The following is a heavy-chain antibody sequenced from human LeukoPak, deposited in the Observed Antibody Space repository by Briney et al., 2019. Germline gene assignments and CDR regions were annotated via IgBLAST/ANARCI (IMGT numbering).Heavy chain of an antibody. CDR3: ATESPYFDY. Sequence: GRSLRLSCAASGFTFSSYAMNWVRQAPGKGLAWVSGINNSGGSTYYADSVKGRFTISRDNSKNTLYLQINSLKTEDTAVYFCATESPYFDYWGQGTLVTVSS. CDR2: INNSGGST. V-gene: IGHV3-23*01. CDR1: GFTFSSYA. J-gene: IGHJ4*02.